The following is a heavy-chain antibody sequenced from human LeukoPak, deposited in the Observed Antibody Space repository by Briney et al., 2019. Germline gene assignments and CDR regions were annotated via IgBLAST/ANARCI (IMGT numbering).Heavy chain of an antibody. Sequence: PGGSLRLSCAASGFMFRDAAMTWVRQAPGKGLEWVSVIYTGGNTYYGDSVKGRFTISRDNSKNTLYLQMHSLRAEDTAVYYCASPSSGQSFDIWGQGTMVTVSS. CDR2: IYTGGNT. CDR3: ASPSSGQSFDI. D-gene: IGHD6-19*01. V-gene: IGHV3-53*01. J-gene: IGHJ3*02. CDR1: GFMFRDAA.